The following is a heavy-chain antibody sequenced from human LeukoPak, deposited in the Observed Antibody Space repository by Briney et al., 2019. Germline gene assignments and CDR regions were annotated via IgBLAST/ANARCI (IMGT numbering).Heavy chain of an antibody. J-gene: IGHJ4*02. CDR2: IYHSGST. Sequence: KASETLSLTCAVSGGSISSGGYSWSWIRQPPGKGLEWIGYIYHSGSTYYNPSLKSRVTISVDRSKNQFSLKLSSVTAADTAVYYCARGTAYYYDSSGYYCWGQGTLVTVSS. CDR3: ARGTAYYYDSSGYYC. CDR1: GGSISSGGYS. V-gene: IGHV4-30-2*01. D-gene: IGHD3-22*01.